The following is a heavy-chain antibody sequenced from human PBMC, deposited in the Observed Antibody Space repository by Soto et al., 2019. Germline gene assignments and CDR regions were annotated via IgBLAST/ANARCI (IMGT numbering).Heavy chain of an antibody. CDR1: GFTFDEYG. J-gene: IGHJ6*02. Sequence: EEQLVESGGGLVQPGRSLRLSCAASGFTFDEYGMHWVRQGPGKGLEWVSGINWNGGEIGYADSVKGRFTISRDNAKNSLYLQMNSLSAEDTALYYCANDIGLGFEYYSGMDVWGQGTTVTVSS. V-gene: IGHV3-9*01. D-gene: IGHD2-15*01. CDR2: INWNGGEI. CDR3: ANDIGLGFEYYSGMDV.